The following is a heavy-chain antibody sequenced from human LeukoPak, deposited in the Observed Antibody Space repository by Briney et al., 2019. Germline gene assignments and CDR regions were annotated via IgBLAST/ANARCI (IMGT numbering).Heavy chain of an antibody. CDR1: GGSISSNRYY. Sequence: SETLSLTCTVSGGSISSNRYYWGWIRQPPGKGLEWIGSIYYSGSTYYNPSLKSRVTISVDTSKNQFSLKLSSVTATDTAVYYCARDQSGRSSLDYWGQGTLVTVSS. D-gene: IGHD6-6*01. CDR2: IYYSGST. CDR3: ARDQSGRSSLDY. J-gene: IGHJ4*02. V-gene: IGHV4-39*07.